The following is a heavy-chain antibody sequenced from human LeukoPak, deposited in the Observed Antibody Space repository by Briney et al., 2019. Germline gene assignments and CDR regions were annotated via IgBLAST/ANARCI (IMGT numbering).Heavy chain of an antibody. CDR2: IRYDGNNK. J-gene: IGHJ4*02. CDR3: AKAPIQYSSLAFFVY. CDR1: VFTFSSYG. Sequence: GGSLRLFCAGSVFTFSSYGMHWVRQALGKGLQWVAFIRYDGNNKYYADSVKGRFTISRDNSKNTLYLQMNSLRAEDTAVYYCAKAPIQYSSLAFFVYWGQGTLVTSSS. V-gene: IGHV3-30*02. D-gene: IGHD6-6*01.